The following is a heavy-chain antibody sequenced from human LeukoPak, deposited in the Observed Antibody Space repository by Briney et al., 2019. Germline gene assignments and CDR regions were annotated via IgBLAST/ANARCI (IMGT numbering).Heavy chain of an antibody. D-gene: IGHD3-16*02. CDR1: GFTVSSDH. J-gene: IGHJ4*02. V-gene: IGHV3-53*01. CDR3: ARVWELSFDH. Sequence: PGGSLRLSCAASGFTVSSDHMSWVRQAPGKGLEWVSVIYAGGTTAYADSVKGRFTISRDTSKNTLYLHMNSLRAEDTARYYCARVWELSFDHWGQGPLVTLST. CDR2: IYAGGTT.